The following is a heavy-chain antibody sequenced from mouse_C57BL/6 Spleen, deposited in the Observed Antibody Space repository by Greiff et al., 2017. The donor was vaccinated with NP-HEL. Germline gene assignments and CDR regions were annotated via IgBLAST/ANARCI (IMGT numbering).Heavy chain of an antibody. CDR3: TRSDYNFDY. CDR2: IDPETGGT. CDR1: GYTFTDYE. Sequence: VQLQQSGAELVRPGASVTLSCKASGYTFTDYEMHWVKQTPVHGLEWIGAIDPETGGTAYNQKFTGKAILTADKSSSTAYMELRSLTSEDSAVYYCTRSDYNFDYWGQGTTLTVSS. D-gene: IGHD2-13*01. J-gene: IGHJ2*01. V-gene: IGHV1-15*01.